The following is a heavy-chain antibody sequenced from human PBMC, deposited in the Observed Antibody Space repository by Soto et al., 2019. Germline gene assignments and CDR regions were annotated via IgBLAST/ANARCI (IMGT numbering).Heavy chain of an antibody. J-gene: IGHJ3*02. V-gene: IGHV4-34*01. CDR2: INHSGST. Sequence: SETLSLTCAVYGGSFSGYYWSWIRQPPGKGLEWIGEINHSGSTNYNPSLKSRVTISVDTSKNQFSLKLSSVTAADTAVYYCARARHDDYGAERGAFDIWGQGTMVTVSS. D-gene: IGHD4-17*01. CDR1: GGSFSGYY. CDR3: ARARHDDYGAERGAFDI.